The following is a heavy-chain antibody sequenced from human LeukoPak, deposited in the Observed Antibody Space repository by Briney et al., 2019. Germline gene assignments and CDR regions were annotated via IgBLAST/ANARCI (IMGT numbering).Heavy chain of an antibody. Sequence: PGGSLRLSCAASGFTFRSYNMNWVRQAPGKGLEWVAFIRYDGSNKYYADSVKGRFTISRDNSKNTLYLQMNSLRAEDTAVYYCAKSDYGDPHLDYWGQGTLVTVSS. CDR1: GFTFRSYN. D-gene: IGHD4-17*01. V-gene: IGHV3-30*02. CDR2: IRYDGSNK. CDR3: AKSDYGDPHLDY. J-gene: IGHJ4*02.